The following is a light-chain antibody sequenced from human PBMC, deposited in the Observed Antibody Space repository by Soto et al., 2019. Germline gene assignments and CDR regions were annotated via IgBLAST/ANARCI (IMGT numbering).Light chain of an antibody. Sequence: QSGLTQPPSASGSPGQSVDISCTGTSSDIGGYNYVSWYQQHPGKAPKLIIYEVSKRPSGVPDRFSGSKSGNTASLTVSGLQAEDEADYYCTSLRVFGGGTKLTVL. V-gene: IGLV2-8*01. CDR2: EVS. J-gene: IGLJ2*01. CDR3: TSLRV. CDR1: SSDIGGYNY.